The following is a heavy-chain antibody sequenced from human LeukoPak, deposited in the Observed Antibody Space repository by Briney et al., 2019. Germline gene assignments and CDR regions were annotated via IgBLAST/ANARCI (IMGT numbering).Heavy chain of an antibody. V-gene: IGHV4-39*07. CDR2: IYYSGST. Sequence: PSETLSLTCTVSGVSISSSNYYWGWIRQPPGKGLEWIGSIYYSGSTYYNPSLKSRVTISVDASKNQFSLKLSSVTAADTAVYYCARDPRMSDYWGQGTLVTVSS. J-gene: IGHJ4*02. CDR3: ARDPRMSDY. CDR1: GVSISSSNYY.